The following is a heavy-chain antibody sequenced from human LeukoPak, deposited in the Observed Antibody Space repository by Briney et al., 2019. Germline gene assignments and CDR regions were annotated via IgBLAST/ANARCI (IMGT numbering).Heavy chain of an antibody. CDR3: ARDLTPFYDSSGYGTDPFDF. V-gene: IGHV3-7*01. J-gene: IGHJ4*02. CDR2: IKEDGSEK. CDR1: GFTFTSYW. Sequence: GGSLRLSCAASGFTFTSYWMTWVRQAPGKGLELVANIKEDGSEKYYVDSVKGRFTISRDNSRSTLYLQMNSLKAEDTAVYYCARDLTPFYDSSGYGTDPFDFWGQGSLVTVSS. D-gene: IGHD3-22*01.